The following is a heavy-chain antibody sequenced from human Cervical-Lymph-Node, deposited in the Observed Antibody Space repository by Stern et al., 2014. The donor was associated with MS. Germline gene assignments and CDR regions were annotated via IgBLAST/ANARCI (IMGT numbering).Heavy chain of an antibody. Sequence: QVTLRESGPALVKPTQTLTLTCTFSGFSLTTSGMRLNWIRQPPGKALEWLARIDWNDEKFYNTSLKTRLTISRDPSHSQVFLTMSNMDPVDTATYYCARIQWSIIDYWGQGILVTVSS. D-gene: IGHD2-15*01. J-gene: IGHJ4*02. CDR3: ARIQWSIIDY. CDR1: GFSLTTSGMR. CDR2: IDWNDEK. V-gene: IGHV2-70*04.